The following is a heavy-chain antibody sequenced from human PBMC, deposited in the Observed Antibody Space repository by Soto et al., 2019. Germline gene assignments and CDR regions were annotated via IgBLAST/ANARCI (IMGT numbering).Heavy chain of an antibody. CDR3: ARGVGSGSYYNQYNWFDP. Sequence: ASVKVSCKASGDTFSFYTINWVRQAPGQGLEWMGWINVYNGNTKYAQKVQGRVTMTTDTSTSTAYMELRSLRSDDTAVYYCARGVGSGSYYNQYNWFDPWGQGTLVTSPQ. CDR1: GDTFSFYT. CDR2: INVYNGNT. D-gene: IGHD3-10*01. J-gene: IGHJ5*02. V-gene: IGHV1-18*01.